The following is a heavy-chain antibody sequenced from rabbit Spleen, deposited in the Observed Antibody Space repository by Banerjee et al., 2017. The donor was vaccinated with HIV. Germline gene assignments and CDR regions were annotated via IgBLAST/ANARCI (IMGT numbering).Heavy chain of an antibody. Sequence: QEQLVESGGGLVKPEGSLKLSCTASGFSFSNKVVMCWVRQAPGKGLEWIACIYSTIDYTYYATWAKGRFTISKTSSTTVTLQMTSLTVADTATYFCARDLVAVIGWNFNLWGPGTLVTVS. V-gene: IGHV1S45*01. CDR2: IYSTIDYT. CDR3: ARDLVAVIGWNFNL. D-gene: IGHD1-1*01. J-gene: IGHJ4*01. CDR1: GFSFSNKVV.